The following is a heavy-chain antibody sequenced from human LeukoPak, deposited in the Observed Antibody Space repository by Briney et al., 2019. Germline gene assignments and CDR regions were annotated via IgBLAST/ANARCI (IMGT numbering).Heavy chain of an antibody. CDR3: ARARNSDY. J-gene: IGHJ4*01. CDR2: IKQDGSEK. V-gene: IGHV3-7*01. CDR1: GFTFSSYA. Sequence: GGSLRLSCAASGFTFSSYAMSWVRQAPGKGLEWVANIKQDGSEKYYVDSVKGRFTISRDNAKNSLYLRMNSLRAEDTAVYYCARARNSDYWGHGTLITVSS. D-gene: IGHD4-23*01.